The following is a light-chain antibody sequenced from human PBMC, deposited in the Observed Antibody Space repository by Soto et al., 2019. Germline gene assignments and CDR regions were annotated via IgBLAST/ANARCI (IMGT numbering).Light chain of an antibody. J-gene: IGKJ1*01. V-gene: IGKV3-20*01. CDR1: QGVGSNY. Sequence: EIVLTQTPGTLSLSPGERDTLSCKASQGVGSNYLAWYQQKPGQAPRPLIYGASSRATGIPDRFSGSGSGADFTLTISRLEPEDCAVYYCQQYGSSPWTFGQGTTVEIK. CDR2: GAS. CDR3: QQYGSSPWT.